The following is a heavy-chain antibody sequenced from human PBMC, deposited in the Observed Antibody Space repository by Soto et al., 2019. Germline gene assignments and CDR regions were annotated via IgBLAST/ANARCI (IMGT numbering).Heavy chain of an antibody. V-gene: IGHV3-48*02. J-gene: IGHJ4*02. CDR2: ISSSSSNI. CDR3: ASDRSLGSNWYYYLES. Sequence: LRLSGTASGFTFSSRAMNWVRQFPGRGLELVSYISSSSSNIDYADSVKGRFTVSRDNAKNSLYLQMNTLRDEDTAVYYCASDRSLGSNWYYYLESWGQGTLVTVSS. D-gene: IGHD4-4*01. CDR1: GFTFSSRA.